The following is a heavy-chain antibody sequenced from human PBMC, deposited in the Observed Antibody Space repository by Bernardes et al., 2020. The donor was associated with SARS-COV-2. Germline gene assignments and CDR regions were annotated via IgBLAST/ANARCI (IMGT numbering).Heavy chain of an antibody. D-gene: IGHD2-21*01. CDR2: ISWDVGST. Sequence: GSLRHSFAASVFTFADYTMHWVRPTPGKGLWWVSLISWDVGSTYYADSVKGRFTISRDNSKNSLYLQMNSLRTEDTALYYCAKDSTPPCGGDCYSPPYFDYWGQGTLVTVSS. CDR3: AKDSTPPCGGDCYSPPYFDY. V-gene: IGHV3-43*01. CDR1: VFTFADYT. J-gene: IGHJ4*02.